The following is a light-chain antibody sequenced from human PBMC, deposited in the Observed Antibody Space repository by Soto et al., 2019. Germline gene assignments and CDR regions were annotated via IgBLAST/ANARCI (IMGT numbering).Light chain of an antibody. V-gene: IGKV2-28*01. CDR2: LGS. J-gene: IGKJ2*02. Sequence: IVMTQSPLSLPVTPGEPASISCRSSQSLLHSNGYNYLDWYLQKPGQSSQLLIYLGSNRATGVPDRFSGSGSGTDFTLNISRVEAEDVGVYYCMQALQAPCTLGPGNKLAI. CDR1: QSLLHSNGYNY. CDR3: MQALQAPCT.